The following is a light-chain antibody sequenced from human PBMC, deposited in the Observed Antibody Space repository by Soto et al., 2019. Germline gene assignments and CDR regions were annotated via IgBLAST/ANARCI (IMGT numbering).Light chain of an antibody. J-gene: IGKJ2*01. CDR2: DAS. Sequence: DIQMTQSPSTLSASVGDSVTITCRASQSINSLVAWYQQYPGKAPKLLIHDASSLENGVPSRFSGSGSGTGFTLTITSLQPDDFATYYCLQYDHYSTFGQGTKLEI. CDR1: QSINSL. CDR3: LQYDHYST. V-gene: IGKV1-5*01.